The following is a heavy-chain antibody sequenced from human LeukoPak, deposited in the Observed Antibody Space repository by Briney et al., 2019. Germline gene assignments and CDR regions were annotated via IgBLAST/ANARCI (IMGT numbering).Heavy chain of an antibody. CDR2: ISRSSSLI. J-gene: IGHJ5*02. V-gene: IGHV3-21*05. CDR1: GFTFDNFA. D-gene: IGHD3-16*01. CDR3: ARDGINWADR. Sequence: PGGSLRLSCASSGFTFDNFAMNWVRRTPGKGLEWVSYISRSSSLIIYADSVKGRFTVSRDNGKNSLYLDMNSLTVEDTGLYYCARDGINWADRWGQGTLVTVSS.